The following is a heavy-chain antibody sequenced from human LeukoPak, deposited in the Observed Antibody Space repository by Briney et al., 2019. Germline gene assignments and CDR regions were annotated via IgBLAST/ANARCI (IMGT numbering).Heavy chain of an antibody. CDR2: ISGSGGST. V-gene: IGHV3-23*01. CDR3: AKETKYSSSSKGSYFDY. D-gene: IGHD6-6*01. CDR1: AFTFTSYA. Sequence: GGSLRLSCAASAFTFTSYAMSWVRQAPGKGLEWVSAISGSGGSTYYADSVKGRFTISRDNSKNTLYLQMNSLRAEDTAVYYCAKETKYSSSSKGSYFDYWGQGTLVTVSS. J-gene: IGHJ4*02.